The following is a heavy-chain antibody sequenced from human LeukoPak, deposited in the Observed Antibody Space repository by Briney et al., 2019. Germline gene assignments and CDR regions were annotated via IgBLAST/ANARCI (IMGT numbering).Heavy chain of an antibody. CDR2: ISYDGSNK. V-gene: IGHV3-30*01. D-gene: IGHD3-22*01. Sequence: TGRSLRLSCAASGFTFRSYAMHWVRQAPGKGLEWVEVISYDGSNKYYAVSVKGGLNIPRDISENTLSLHVNSLRAEDTAVYYCAREVSGEHDYDDSSGYYYGYFDNWGQGTLVTVSS. CDR3: AREVSGEHDYDDSSGYYYGYFDN. CDR1: GFTFRSYA. J-gene: IGHJ4*02.